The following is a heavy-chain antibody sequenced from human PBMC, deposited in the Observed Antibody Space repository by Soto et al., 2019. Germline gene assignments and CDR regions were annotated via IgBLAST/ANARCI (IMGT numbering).Heavy chain of an antibody. CDR3: ARDRTAARGDYYYYYGMDV. D-gene: IGHD6-13*01. Sequence: AAVKVSCKASGYTFTGYYMHWVRQAPGQGXEWMGWINPNSGGTNYAQKFQGRVTMTRDTSISTAYMELSRLRSDDTAVYYCARDRTAARGDYYYYYGMDVWGQGATVTVFS. CDR2: INPNSGGT. CDR1: GYTFTGYY. J-gene: IGHJ6*02. V-gene: IGHV1-2*02.